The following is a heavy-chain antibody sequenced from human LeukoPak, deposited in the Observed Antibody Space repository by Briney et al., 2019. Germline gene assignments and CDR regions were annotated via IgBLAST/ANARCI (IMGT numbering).Heavy chain of an antibody. V-gene: IGHV3-48*01. Sequence: GGSLRLSCAASGFTFSSYAMHWVRQAPGKGLEWVSYISSSSSTIYYADSVKGRFTISRDNAKNSLYLQMNSLRAEDTAVYYCARTVYGSGSYYNPFDYWGQGTLVTVSS. CDR3: ARTVYGSGSYYNPFDY. CDR2: ISSSSSTI. J-gene: IGHJ4*02. D-gene: IGHD3-10*01. CDR1: GFTFSSYA.